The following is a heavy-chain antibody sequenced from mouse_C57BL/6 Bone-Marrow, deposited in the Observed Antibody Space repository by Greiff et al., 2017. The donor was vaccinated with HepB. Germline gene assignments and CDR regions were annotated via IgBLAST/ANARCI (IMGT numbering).Heavy chain of an antibody. V-gene: IGHV5-6*02. J-gene: IGHJ3*01. CDR1: GFTFSSYG. Sequence: DVKLVESGGDLVKPGGSLKLSCAASGFTFSSYGMSWVRQTPDKRLEWVATISSGGSYTYYPDSVKGRFTISRDNAKNTLYLQMSSLKSEDTAMYYCARQSANWDLFAYWGQGTLVTVSA. CDR3: ARQSANWDLFAY. CDR2: ISSGGSYT. D-gene: IGHD4-1*02.